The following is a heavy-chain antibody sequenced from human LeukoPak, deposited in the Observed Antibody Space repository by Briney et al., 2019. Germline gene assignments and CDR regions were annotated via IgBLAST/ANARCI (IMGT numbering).Heavy chain of an antibody. V-gene: IGHV3-23*01. CDR2: ISGSGGST. Sequence: GGSLRLSCAASGFTFSSYGMPWVRQAPGKGLEWVSAISGSGGSTYYADSVKGRFTISRDNSKNTLYLQMNSLRAEDTAVYYCAKVMTTVPIAYYFDYWGQGTLVTVSS. CDR3: AKVMTTVPIAYYFDY. CDR1: GFTFSSYG. J-gene: IGHJ4*02. D-gene: IGHD4-17*01.